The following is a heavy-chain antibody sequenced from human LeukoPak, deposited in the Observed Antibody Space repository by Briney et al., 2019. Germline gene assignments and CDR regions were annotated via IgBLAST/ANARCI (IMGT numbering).Heavy chain of an antibody. J-gene: IGHJ4*02. D-gene: IGHD2-15*01. V-gene: IGHV3-30*18. CDR3: AKEGDCSGGSCYPSFDY. CDR1: GFTFSSYG. Sequence: AGGSLRLSCAASGFTFSSYGMHWVRQAPGKGLEWVAVISYDGSNKYYADSVKGRFTISRDNSKNTLYLQMNSLRAEDTAVYYCAKEGDCSGGSCYPSFDYWGQGTLVTVSS. CDR2: ISYDGSNK.